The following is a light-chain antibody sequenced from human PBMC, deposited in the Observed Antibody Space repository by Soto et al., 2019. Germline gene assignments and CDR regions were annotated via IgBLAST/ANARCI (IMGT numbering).Light chain of an antibody. CDR1: SSDVGGYNY. V-gene: IGLV2-14*01. CDR2: DVT. J-gene: IGLJ1*01. Sequence: QSVLTQPASVSGSPGHSITISCTGTSSDVGGYNYVSWYQQHPGKAPKLMIYDVTYRPSGVSNRFSGSKSGTTASLTLSGLQAEDEADYYCSSCTRTSTYVFGTGTKVTAL. CDR3: SSCTRTSTYV.